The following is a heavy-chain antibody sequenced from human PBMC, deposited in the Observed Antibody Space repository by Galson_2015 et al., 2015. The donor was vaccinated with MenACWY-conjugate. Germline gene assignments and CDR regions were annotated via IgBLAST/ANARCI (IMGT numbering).Heavy chain of an antibody. Sequence: SLRLSCAASGFTFSSYAMSWVRQAPGKGLEWVSAISGSGGSTYYADSMKGRFTISRDNSKNTLYLQMNSLRAEDTAVYYCAKSRKFSSGTPFQHWGQGTLVTVSS. CDR1: GFTFSSYA. J-gene: IGHJ1*01. CDR2: ISGSGGST. V-gene: IGHV3-23*01. CDR3: AKSRKFSSGTPFQH. D-gene: IGHD3-22*01.